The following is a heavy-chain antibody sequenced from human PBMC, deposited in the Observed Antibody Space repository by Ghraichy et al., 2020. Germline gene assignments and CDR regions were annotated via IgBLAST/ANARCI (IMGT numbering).Heavy chain of an antibody. CDR3: ARRTPSTSPDAFDM. CDR2: INPNSGGT. V-gene: IGHV1-2*02. Sequence: ASVKVSCKASGYTFADYYMHWVRQAPGQGLEWMGWINPNSGGTIYAQKFQGSVTMTRDTSISTAYMELTRLRSDDTAVYYCARRTPSTSPDAFDMWGQGTMVTVSS. CDR1: GYTFADYY. J-gene: IGHJ3*02. D-gene: IGHD6-6*01.